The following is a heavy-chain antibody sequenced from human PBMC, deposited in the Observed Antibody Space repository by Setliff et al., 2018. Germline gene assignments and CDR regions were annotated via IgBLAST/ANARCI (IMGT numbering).Heavy chain of an antibody. CDR3: ARALASAGTVYFDY. J-gene: IGHJ4*02. CDR1: GYSFINYW. Sequence: PGESLKISCKGSGYSFINYWIGWVRQMPGKGLEWMGIIYPGDSDTTYSPSFQGQVTISADRSISTAYLQWSTLKASDTAMYYCARALASAGTVYFDYWGQGTLVTVSS. D-gene: IGHD6-13*01. V-gene: IGHV5-51*01. CDR2: IYPGDSDT.